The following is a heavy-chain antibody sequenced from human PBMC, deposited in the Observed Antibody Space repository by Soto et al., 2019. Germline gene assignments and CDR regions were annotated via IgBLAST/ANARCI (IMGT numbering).Heavy chain of an antibody. CDR2: IQNSGST. CDR3: GRTDSNGAWAAWY. V-gene: IGHV4-61*05. CDR1: GVSISSELYD. Sequence: ADTLSPTGTISGVSISSELYDWGLLRQAPGMGLERSGYIQNSGSTNYNSPLKSRATISVDKTKNQFSLKLSSVTAADTAVYYCGRTDSNGAWAAWYWGQGTLVTVSS. D-gene: IGHD3-22*01. J-gene: IGHJ4*02.